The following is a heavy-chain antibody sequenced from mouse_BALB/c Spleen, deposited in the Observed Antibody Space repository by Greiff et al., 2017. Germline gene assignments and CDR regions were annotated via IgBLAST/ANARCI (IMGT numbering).Heavy chain of an antibody. J-gene: IGHJ2*01. D-gene: IGHD2-14*01. CDR3: ARGYPVYFDY. CDR2: ISDGGSYT. V-gene: IGHV5-4*02. Sequence: EVKLMESGGGLVKPGGSLKLSCAASGFTFSDYYMYWVRQTPEKRLEWVATISDGGSYTYYPDSVKGRFTISRDNAKNNLYLQMSSLKSEDTAMYYCARGYPVYFDYWGQGTTLTVSS. CDR1: GFTFSDYY.